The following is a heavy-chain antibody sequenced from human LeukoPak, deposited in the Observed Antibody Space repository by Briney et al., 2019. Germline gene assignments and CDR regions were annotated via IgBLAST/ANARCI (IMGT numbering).Heavy chain of an antibody. D-gene: IGHD3-10*01. J-gene: IGHJ4*02. CDR2: INHSGST. V-gene: IGHV4-34*01. Sequence: SETLSLTCAVYGGSFSGYYWSWIRRPPGKGLEWIGEINHSGSTNYNPSLKSRVTISVDTSKNQFSLKLSSVTAADTAVCYCAREQPPVGTMVRGTIDYWGQGTLVTVSS. CDR3: AREQPPVGTMVRGTIDY. CDR1: GGSFSGYY.